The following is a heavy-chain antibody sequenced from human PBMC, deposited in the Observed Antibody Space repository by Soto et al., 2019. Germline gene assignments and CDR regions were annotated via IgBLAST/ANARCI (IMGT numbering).Heavy chain of an antibody. J-gene: IGHJ4*02. D-gene: IGHD5-12*01. CDR2: MNPNSGNT. V-gene: IGHV1-8*01. Sequence: WPSVNRSCKAAGYTFTSYDINWVRQATGQGLEWMGWMNPNSGNTGYAQKFQGRVTMTRNTSISTAYMELSSLRSEDTAVYYCASSSDHRGLFAYCGQRSLVIVSS. CDR3: ASSSDHRGLFAY. CDR1: GYTFTSYD.